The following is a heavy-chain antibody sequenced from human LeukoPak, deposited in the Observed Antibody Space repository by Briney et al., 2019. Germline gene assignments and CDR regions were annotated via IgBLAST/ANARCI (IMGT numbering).Heavy chain of an antibody. CDR3: SRDGGDSANSAFDM. Sequence: GGSLRLSCAASGFTFSNYAMSWVRQAPGKGLEWVAAISGSGDSTYYADSVKGRFTVSRDNSKNTLYLHMNSLKTEDTAVYHCSRDGGDSANSAFDMWGQGTTVTVSS. V-gene: IGHV3-23*01. J-gene: IGHJ6*02. D-gene: IGHD3-16*01. CDR1: GFTFSNYA. CDR2: ISGSGDST.